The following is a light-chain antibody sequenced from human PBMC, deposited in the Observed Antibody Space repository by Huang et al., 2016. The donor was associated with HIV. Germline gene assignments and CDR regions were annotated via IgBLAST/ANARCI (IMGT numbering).Light chain of an antibody. V-gene: IGKV3-15*01. CDR3: QQYNDWPPLT. CDR2: DAS. J-gene: IGKJ4*01. Sequence: EIEMTQSPATLSVSPGERATLSCSASHSVDSDLAWYQQKPGQAPRLLIYDASTRATGISAKFNGTGSGTEFSLSITNLQSEDFAVYYCQQYNDWPPLTFGGGTKVEI. CDR1: HSVDSD.